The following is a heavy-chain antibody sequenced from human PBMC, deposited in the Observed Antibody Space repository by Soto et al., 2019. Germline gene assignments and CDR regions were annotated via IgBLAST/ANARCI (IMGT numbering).Heavy chain of an antibody. V-gene: IGHV3-23*01. CDR2: ISGSGGST. CDR3: AKAIYSGTSWYADDY. D-gene: IGHD6-13*01. CDR1: GFTFSSYA. J-gene: IGHJ4*02. Sequence: GSLRLSCAASGFTFSSYAMSWVRQAPGKGLEWVSGISGSGGSTYYAESVKGRFTISRDNSQNTLYLQMNSLRAEDTAVYYCAKAIYSGTSWYADDYWGQGTLVTVSS.